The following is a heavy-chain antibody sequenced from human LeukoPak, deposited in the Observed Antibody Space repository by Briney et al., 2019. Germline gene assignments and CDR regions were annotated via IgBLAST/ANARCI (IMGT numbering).Heavy chain of an antibody. D-gene: IGHD6-13*01. CDR2: IFYTGTT. J-gene: IGHJ4*02. V-gene: IGHV4-39*01. CDR1: GDSIRNNNYH. Sequence: SETLFLTCTVSGDSIRNNNYHWAWVRQPPGKGLEWIGSIFYTGTTYYKPSLKSRVTISVDTSKNQFSLKQTSVTATDMAVYYCASEVKAAAVTWGQGTLVTVSS. CDR3: ASEVKAAAVT.